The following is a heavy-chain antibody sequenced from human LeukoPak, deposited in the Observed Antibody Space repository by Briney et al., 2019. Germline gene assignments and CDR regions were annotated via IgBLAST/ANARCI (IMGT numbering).Heavy chain of an antibody. D-gene: IGHD4/OR15-4a*01. Sequence: PGRSLRLSCAASGFTFYDYAMHWVRQAPGKGLGWVSGISWNSGSIGYADSVKGRFTISRDNAKNSLYLQMNSLRAEDMALYYCAKASVLRAFDIWGQGTMVTVSS. CDR1: GFTFYDYA. CDR2: ISWNSGSI. V-gene: IGHV3-9*03. J-gene: IGHJ3*02. CDR3: AKASVLRAFDI.